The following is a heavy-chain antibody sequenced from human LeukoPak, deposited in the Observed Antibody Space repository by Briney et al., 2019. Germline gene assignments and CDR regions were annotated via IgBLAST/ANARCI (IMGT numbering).Heavy chain of an antibody. V-gene: IGHV4-31*03. CDR3: ARVVLRYSAVYGGIDY. J-gene: IGHJ4*02. Sequence: SETLSLTRTVSGGSISSGGYYWSWIRQHPGKGLEWIGYIYYSGSTYYNPSLKSRVTISVDTSKNQFSLKLSSVTAADTAVYYCARVVLRYSAVYGGIDYWGQGTLVTVSS. D-gene: IGHD3-9*01. CDR2: IYYSGST. CDR1: GGSISSGGYY.